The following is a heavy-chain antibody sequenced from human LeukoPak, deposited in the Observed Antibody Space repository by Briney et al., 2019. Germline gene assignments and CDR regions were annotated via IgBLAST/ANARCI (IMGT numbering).Heavy chain of an antibody. CDR3: AKDLGSCSSTSCYGYLGHGMDV. D-gene: IGHD2-2*01. J-gene: IGHJ6*02. Sequence: GGSLRLSCAASGFTFSSYAMSWVRQAPGKGLEWVSAISGSGGSTCYADSVKGRFTISRDNSKNTLYLQMNSLRAEDTAVYYCAKDLGSCSSTSCYGYLGHGMDVWGQGTTVTVSS. V-gene: IGHV3-23*01. CDR2: ISGSGGST. CDR1: GFTFSSYA.